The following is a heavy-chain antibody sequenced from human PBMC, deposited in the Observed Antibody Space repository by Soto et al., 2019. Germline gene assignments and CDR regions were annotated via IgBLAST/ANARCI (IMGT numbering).Heavy chain of an antibody. Sequence: QVRLVESGGGLVKPGGSVRLSCAASGFSFSDYYMTWIRQAPGKGLEWVSRISNSGEDTNYADSGQGRFTISRDNGENSLYLEMTSLRAEDTAVYYCTRHLRARGIVHDVFDIWGQGTMVTVSS. D-gene: IGHD2-8*01. J-gene: IGHJ3*02. CDR2: ISNSGEDT. V-gene: IGHV3-11*06. CDR1: GFSFSDYY. CDR3: TRHLRARGIVHDVFDI.